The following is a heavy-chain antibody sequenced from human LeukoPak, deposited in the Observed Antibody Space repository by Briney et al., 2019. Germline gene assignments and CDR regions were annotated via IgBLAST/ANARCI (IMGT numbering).Heavy chain of an antibody. J-gene: IGHJ5*02. CDR3: AGYCSGGSCYDWFDP. CDR1: GFTFRSYA. D-gene: IGHD2-15*01. CDR2: ISGSGGST. V-gene: IGHV3-23*01. Sequence: PGGSLRLSCAASGFTFRSYAMSWVRQAPGKGLEWVSAISGSGGSTYYADSVKGRFTISRDNSKNTLYLQMNSLRAEDTAVYYCAGYCSGGSCYDWFDPWGQGTLVTVSS.